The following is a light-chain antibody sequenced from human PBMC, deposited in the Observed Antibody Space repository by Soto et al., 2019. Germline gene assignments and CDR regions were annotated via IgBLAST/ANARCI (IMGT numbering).Light chain of an antibody. CDR3: QSYDSSLSGCYV. J-gene: IGLJ1*01. CDR2: GNS. V-gene: IGLV1-40*01. Sequence: QSVLTQPPSVSAAPGQKVTISCSGSSSNIGNNYVSWYQQLPGTAPKLLIYGNSNRPSGVPDRFSGSKSGTSASLAITGLQAEDEADYYCQSYDSSLSGCYVFGTGTKLTVL. CDR1: SSNIGNNY.